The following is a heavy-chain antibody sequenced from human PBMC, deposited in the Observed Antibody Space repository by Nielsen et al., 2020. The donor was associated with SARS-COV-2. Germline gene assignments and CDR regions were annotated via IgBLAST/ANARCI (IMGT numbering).Heavy chain of an antibody. CDR2: IWYDGSNK. CDR1: GFTFSSYG. J-gene: IGHJ4*02. Sequence: GGSLRLSCAASGFTFSSYGMHWVRQAPGKGLEWVAVIWYDGSNKYYADSVKGRFTISRDNAKNSLYLQMNSLRAEDTALYYCAKAFADIPDYWGQGTLVTVSS. CDR3: AKAFADIPDY. V-gene: IGHV3-33*03. D-gene: IGHD3-9*01.